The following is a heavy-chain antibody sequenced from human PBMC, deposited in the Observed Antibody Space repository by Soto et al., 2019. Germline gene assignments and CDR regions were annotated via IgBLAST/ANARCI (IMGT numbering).Heavy chain of an antibody. J-gene: IGHJ4*02. Sequence: GGSLRLSCAGSGFTFSDYYMTWIRQAPGKGLEWVSYINTLSSAIYYADSVKGRFTISRDNAKNSLYLQMNSLRAEDTAVYYCARRLQWQLRPLDSWGRGTLVTGSS. CDR3: ARRLQWQLRPLDS. CDR1: GFTFSDYY. V-gene: IGHV3-11*01. CDR2: INTLSSAI. D-gene: IGHD6-19*01.